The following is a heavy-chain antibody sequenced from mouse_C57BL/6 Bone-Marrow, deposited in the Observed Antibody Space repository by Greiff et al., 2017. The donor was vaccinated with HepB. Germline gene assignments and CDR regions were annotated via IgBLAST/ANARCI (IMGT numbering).Heavy chain of an antibody. J-gene: IGHJ3*01. CDR1: GYTFTGYW. CDR3: ARYDYVSWFAY. D-gene: IGHD2-4*01. CDR2: ILPGSGST. V-gene: IGHV1-9*01. Sequence: VQLQQSGAELMKPGASVKLSCKATGYTFTGYWIEWVKQRPGHGLEWIGEILPGSGSTNYNEKFKGKATFTADKSSNTAYMQLSSLTTEDSAIYYCARYDYVSWFAYWGQGTLVTVSA.